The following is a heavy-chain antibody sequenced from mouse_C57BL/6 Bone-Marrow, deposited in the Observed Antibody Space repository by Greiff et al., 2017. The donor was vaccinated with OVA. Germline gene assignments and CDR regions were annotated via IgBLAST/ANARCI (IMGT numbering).Heavy chain of an antibody. Sequence: EVMLVESGGGLVKPGGSLKLSCAASGFTFSSYAMSWVRQTPEKRLEWVATISDGGSYTYYPDNVKGRFTISRDNAKNNLYLQMGHLKSEDTAMYYCARDPSFAYWGQGTLVTVSA. CDR1: GFTFSSYA. J-gene: IGHJ3*01. CDR3: ARDPSFAY. V-gene: IGHV5-4*01. CDR2: ISDGGSYT.